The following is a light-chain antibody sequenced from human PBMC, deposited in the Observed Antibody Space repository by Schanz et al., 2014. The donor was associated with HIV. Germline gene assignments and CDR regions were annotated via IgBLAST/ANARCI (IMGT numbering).Light chain of an antibody. J-gene: IGKJ4*01. CDR1: QSVKSSY. CDR2: GAS. Sequence: ENVLTQSPGTLSLSPGERATISCRASQSVKSSYLAWYQHKPGQAPRLLIYGASNRATGIPDRFSGGGSGTDFTLTISRLEPEDFAVYYCQQSGDSGGTFGGGTKVDMK. V-gene: IGKV3-20*01. CDR3: QQSGDSGGT.